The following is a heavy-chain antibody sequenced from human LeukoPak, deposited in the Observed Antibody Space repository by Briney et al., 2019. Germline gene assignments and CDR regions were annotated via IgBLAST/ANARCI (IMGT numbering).Heavy chain of an antibody. D-gene: IGHD1-14*01. V-gene: IGHV3-30*03. CDR1: GFTFANHD. J-gene: IGHJ4*02. Sequence: GGSLRLSCAASGFTFANHDMSWVRQAPGKGLEWVAVISYDGSNKYYADSVKGRFTISRDNSKNTLYLQMNSLRAEDTAVYYCARGLKPGYYFDYWGQGTLVTVSS. CDR3: ARGLKPGYYFDY. CDR2: ISYDGSNK.